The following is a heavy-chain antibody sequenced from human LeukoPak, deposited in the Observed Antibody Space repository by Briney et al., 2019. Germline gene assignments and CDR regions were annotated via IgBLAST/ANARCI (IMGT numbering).Heavy chain of an antibody. J-gene: IGHJ4*02. CDR2: IKQDGSGK. D-gene: IGHD3-3*01. CDR1: GFTFSSYW. Sequence: GGSLRLSCAASGFTFSSYWMSWVRQAPGKGLEWVANIKQDGSGKYYVDSVKGRFTISRDNAKNSLYLQMNSLSAEDTAVYYCARDRAYYDFWSGYYTIDYWGQGTLVTVSS. V-gene: IGHV3-7*03. CDR3: ARDRAYYDFWSGYYTIDY.